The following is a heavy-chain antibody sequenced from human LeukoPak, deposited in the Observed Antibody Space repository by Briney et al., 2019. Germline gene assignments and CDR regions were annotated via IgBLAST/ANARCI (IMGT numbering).Heavy chain of an antibody. V-gene: IGHV4-30-4*02. CDR2: INNSGNK. CDR3: ARDGYNYGGRLLDY. D-gene: IGHD5-18*01. Sequence: SETLSLTCTVSGGSINSDDYWSWIRQPPGKGLEWFGHINNSGNKYYNPSLRSRVTISVDTSRNQFSLMLNSVTAADTAMYYCARDGYNYGGRLLDYWGQGTLVTVSS. J-gene: IGHJ4*02. CDR1: GGSINSDDY.